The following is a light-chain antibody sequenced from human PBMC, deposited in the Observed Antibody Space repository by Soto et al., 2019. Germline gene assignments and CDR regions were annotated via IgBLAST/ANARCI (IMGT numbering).Light chain of an antibody. V-gene: IGLV2-14*01. CDR1: SSDVGSGNF. Sequence: QSARTQPASVSGSPGQSITISCTGTSSDVGSGNFVSWFQQHPGKAPKLMIYEVTNRPSGVSYRFSGSKSGNTASLTISGLQAEDEADYYCSSFTTTNTWVFGGGTKLTVL. CDR2: EVT. CDR3: SSFTTTNTWV. J-gene: IGLJ3*02.